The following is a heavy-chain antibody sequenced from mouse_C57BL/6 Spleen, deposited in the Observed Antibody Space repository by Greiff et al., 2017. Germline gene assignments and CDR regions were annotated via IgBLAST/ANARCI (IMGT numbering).Heavy chain of an antibody. V-gene: IGHV1-69*01. Sequence: QVQLQQPGAELVMPGASVKLSCKASGYTFTSYWMHWVKQRPGQGLEWIGEIDPSDSYTNYNQKFKGKSTLTVEKSSSTAYMQLSSLTSEDSAVYYCAREDGNYDGAMDYWGQGTSVTVSS. J-gene: IGHJ4*01. CDR2: IDPSDSYT. D-gene: IGHD2-1*01. CDR1: GYTFTSYW. CDR3: AREDGNYDGAMDY.